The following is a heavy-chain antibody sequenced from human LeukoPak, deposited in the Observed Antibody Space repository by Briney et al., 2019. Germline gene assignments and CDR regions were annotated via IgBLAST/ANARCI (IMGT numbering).Heavy chain of an antibody. V-gene: IGHV3-23*01. CDR3: AKRIGPQIYDMPLLN. CDR2: ISGSGGST. J-gene: IGHJ4*02. D-gene: IGHD3-9*01. Sequence: PGGSLRLSCAASGFTFSFYSMSWVRQAPGKGLEWVSAISGSGGSTYYADSVKGRFTISRDNSKTTLYLQMNSLRAEDTAVYYCAKRIGPQIYDMPLLNWGQGTLVTVSS. CDR1: GFTFSFYS.